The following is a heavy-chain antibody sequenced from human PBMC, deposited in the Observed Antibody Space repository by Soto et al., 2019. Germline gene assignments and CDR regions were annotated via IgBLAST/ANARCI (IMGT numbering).Heavy chain of an antibody. D-gene: IGHD1-26*01. V-gene: IGHV3-33*01. J-gene: IGHJ4*02. CDR2: IWYDGSNK. CDR1: GFTFSSYG. CDR3: ARADSGSYILDY. Sequence: QVQLVESGGGVVQPGRSLRLSCAASGFTFSSYGMHWVRQAPGKGLEWVAVIWYDGSNKYYADSVKGRFTISRDNSKNTLYLQMNSLRAEDTAVYCCARADSGSYILDYWGQGTLVTVSS.